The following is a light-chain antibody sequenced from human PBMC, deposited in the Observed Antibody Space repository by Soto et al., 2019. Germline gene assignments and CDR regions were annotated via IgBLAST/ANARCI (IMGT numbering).Light chain of an antibody. J-gene: IGLJ1*01. V-gene: IGLV2-14*01. Sequence: QSALTQPASVSGSPGQSITISCTCTSSDVGDNNYVSWYQQHPGKAPKLMIYDVTHRPSGISNRFSGSKSGNTASLTISGFQAEDEADYYCSSYTSSSTLYVFGTGTKLTVL. CDR2: DVT. CDR3: SSYTSSSTLYV. CDR1: SSDVGDNNY.